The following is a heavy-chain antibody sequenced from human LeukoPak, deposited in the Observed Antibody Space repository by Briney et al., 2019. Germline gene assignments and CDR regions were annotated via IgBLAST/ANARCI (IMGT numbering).Heavy chain of an antibody. CDR1: EHIFTIYH. CDR2: INPNNGDT. J-gene: IGHJ4*02. Sequence: ASVKVCCKTSEHIFTIYHIHWVRQAPGQGLEWMGWINPNNGDTNYDPKFQGRVTLSRDTSISTAYMELSRLRSDDTAVYYCARIKWSAANDWGQGTLVTVSS. V-gene: IGHV1-2*02. CDR3: ARIKWSAAND. D-gene: IGHD6-13*01.